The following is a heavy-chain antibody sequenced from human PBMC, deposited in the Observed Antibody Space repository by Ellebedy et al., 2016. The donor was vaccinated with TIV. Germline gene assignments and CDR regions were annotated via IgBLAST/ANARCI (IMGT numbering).Heavy chain of an antibody. V-gene: IGHV3-7*03. CDR1: GLSFRGYW. Sequence: CGLSFRGYWLSWVRQAPGRGLEWVANINDDGRERAYVDSVEGRFTISRDNAKDSLYLQMNSQRVEDTAIYYCARGNLWGQGTLVTVAS. CDR2: INDDGRER. CDR3: ARGNL. J-gene: IGHJ5*02.